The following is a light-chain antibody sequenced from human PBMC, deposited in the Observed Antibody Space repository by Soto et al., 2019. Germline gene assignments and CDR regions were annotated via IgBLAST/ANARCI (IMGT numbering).Light chain of an antibody. Sequence: QSALTQPPSASGSPGQSVTISCTGTNSDIGTYIYVSWYQQHPGKGPRLIIYEVSKRPSGIPDRFSGSKSGTSATLGITGFQTGDEADYYCGSWDSSLSAYVFGTGTKVTVL. CDR1: NSDIGTYIY. CDR3: GSWDSSLSAYV. CDR2: EVS. J-gene: IGLJ1*01. V-gene: IGLV2-8*01.